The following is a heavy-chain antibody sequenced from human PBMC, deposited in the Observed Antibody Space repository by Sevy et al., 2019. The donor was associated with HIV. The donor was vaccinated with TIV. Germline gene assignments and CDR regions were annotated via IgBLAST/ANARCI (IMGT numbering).Heavy chain of an antibody. J-gene: IGHJ4*02. CDR2: IYSGGST. V-gene: IGHV3-66*02. D-gene: IGHD2-15*01. CDR1: GFTVSGNY. CDR3: ASTSCSGGSCYSLIDA. Sequence: GGSLRPSCAASGFTVSGNYMSWVRQAPGKGLEWVSVIYSGGSTYYADSVKGRFTISRDTSKTTLYLQMNSLRFEDTAVYYCASTSCSGGSCYSLIDAWGQGTLVTVSS.